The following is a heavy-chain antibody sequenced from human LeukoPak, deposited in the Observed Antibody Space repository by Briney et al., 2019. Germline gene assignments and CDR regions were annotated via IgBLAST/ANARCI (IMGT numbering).Heavy chain of an antibody. D-gene: IGHD2-2*01. CDR3: ASKGSSSSRYYFDY. V-gene: IGHV4-4*02. CDR1: GGSISSSNW. CDR2: IYHSEST. Sequence: PSETLSLTCAVSGGSISSSNWWSRVRQPPGKGLEWIGEIYHSESTNYNPSLKSRVTFSVDKSKNQFSLKLTSVTAADTAVYYCASKGSSSSRYYFDYWGQGTLVTVSS. J-gene: IGHJ4*02.